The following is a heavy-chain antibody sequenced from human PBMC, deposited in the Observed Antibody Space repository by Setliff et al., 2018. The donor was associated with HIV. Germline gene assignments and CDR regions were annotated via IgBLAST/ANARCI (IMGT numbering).Heavy chain of an antibody. V-gene: IGHV3-7*05. CDR2: IKQDGSEK. J-gene: IGHJ4*02. CDR1: TFSVSEYA. D-gene: IGHD2-2*01. Sequence: ETLSLSCAASTFSVSEYAMSWVRQAPGKGLEWVANIKQDGSEKYYVDSVKGRFTISRDNAKNSLYLQMNSLRAEDTAVYYCASHFGYCSSTSCEGYWGQGALVTVSS. CDR3: ASHFGYCSSTSCEGY.